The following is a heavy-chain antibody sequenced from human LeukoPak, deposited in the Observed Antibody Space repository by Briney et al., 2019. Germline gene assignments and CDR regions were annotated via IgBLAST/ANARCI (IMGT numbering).Heavy chain of an antibody. J-gene: IGHJ3*02. V-gene: IGHV4-34*01. Sequence: PSGTLSLTCAVYGGSFSGYYWSWIRQPPGKGLEWIGEINHSGSTNYNPSLKSRVTISVDTSKNQFSLKLSSVTAADTAVYYCARGDQQLVRAFDIWGQGTMVTVSS. D-gene: IGHD6-13*01. CDR2: INHSGST. CDR3: ARGDQQLVRAFDI. CDR1: GGSFSGYY.